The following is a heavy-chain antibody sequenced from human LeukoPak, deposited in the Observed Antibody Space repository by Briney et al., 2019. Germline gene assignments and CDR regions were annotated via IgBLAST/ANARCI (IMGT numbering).Heavy chain of an antibody. CDR2: ISGSGGST. Sequence: GGSLRLSCAASGFTFSSYAMSWVRQAPGKGLEWVSAISGSGGSTYYADSVKGRFTISRDNSKNTLYLQMNSLRAEDTAVYYCAKGLSMIVAYGTDYWGQGTLVTVPS. V-gene: IGHV3-23*01. CDR1: GFTFSSYA. J-gene: IGHJ4*02. D-gene: IGHD3-22*01. CDR3: AKGLSMIVAYGTDY.